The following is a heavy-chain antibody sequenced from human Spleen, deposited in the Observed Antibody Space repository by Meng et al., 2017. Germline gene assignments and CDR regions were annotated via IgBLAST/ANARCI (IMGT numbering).Heavy chain of an antibody. D-gene: IGHD6-13*01. Sequence: QGQAVALGAEGKKPGASVKVACKASGYTFPDYWLHWVRRAPGQGLEWMGRINPKSGDTHYAQRFQGRVTMTGDTSISTAYMELSGLRSDDTAMYYCARDEDISAAGKLFGDYWGQGTLVTVSS. J-gene: IGHJ4*02. CDR3: ARDEDISAAGKLFGDY. CDR2: INPKSGDT. V-gene: IGHV1-2*06. CDR1: GYTFPDYW.